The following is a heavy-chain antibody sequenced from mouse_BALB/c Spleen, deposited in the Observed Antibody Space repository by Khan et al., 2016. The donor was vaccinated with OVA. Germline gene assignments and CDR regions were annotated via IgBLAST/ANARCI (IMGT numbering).Heavy chain of an antibody. CDR3: TRPSYYGNPWFTY. CDR1: GFAFNSYD. CDR2: ISSTGSYT. Sequence: EVMLVESGGGLVKPGGSLKLSCEVSGFAFNSYDMSWVRQTPEKRLEWVATISSTGSYTYYPGSVTGRFTISRDTARNTLYLQMSSLRSEDTALYYCTRPSYYGNPWFTYWGQGTLVTVSA. V-gene: IGHV5-9*02. D-gene: IGHD2-10*01. J-gene: IGHJ3*01.